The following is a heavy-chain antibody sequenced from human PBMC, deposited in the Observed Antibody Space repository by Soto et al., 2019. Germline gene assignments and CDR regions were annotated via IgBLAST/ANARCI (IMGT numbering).Heavy chain of an antibody. J-gene: IGHJ4*02. Sequence: EVQLLESGGGLVQPGGSLRLSCAASGFTFSSYAMSWVRQAPGKGLEWVSAISGSGGSTYYADSVKGRFTISRDNSKNTLYLQMNSLRAEDTAVYYCAKGFIEEWLLRSDPFDYWGQGTLVTVSS. CDR3: AKGFIEEWLLRSDPFDY. CDR2: ISGSGGST. D-gene: IGHD3-3*01. CDR1: GFTFSSYA. V-gene: IGHV3-23*01.